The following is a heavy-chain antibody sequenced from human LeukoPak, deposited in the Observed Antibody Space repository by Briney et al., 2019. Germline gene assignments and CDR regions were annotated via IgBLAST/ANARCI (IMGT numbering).Heavy chain of an antibody. D-gene: IGHD2-8*02. CDR3: AGTNAYGWLSHRNAFDI. Sequence: SETLSLTCTVSGGSISSSSYYWGWIRQPPGKGLEWIGSIYYSGSTYYNPSLKSRVTISVDTSKNQFSLKLSSVTAADTAVYYCAGTNAYGWLSHRNAFDIWGQGTMVTVSS. V-gene: IGHV4-39*01. J-gene: IGHJ3*02. CDR1: GGSISSSSYY. CDR2: IYYSGST.